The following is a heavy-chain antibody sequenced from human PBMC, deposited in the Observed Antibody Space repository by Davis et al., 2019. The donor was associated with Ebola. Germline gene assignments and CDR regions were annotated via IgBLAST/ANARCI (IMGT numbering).Heavy chain of an antibody. Sequence: SETLSLTCTVSGGSIISAGYYWSWMRQPAGKGLEWIGHIYNSVTTHYNPSLKSRVTISVDTSKNQFSLKLSSVTAADTAVYYCARVGTFGGVIEQWGQGTLVTVSS. CDR2: IYNSVTT. V-gene: IGHV4-61*09. D-gene: IGHD3-16*02. CDR1: GGSIISAGYY. CDR3: ARVGTFGGVIEQ. J-gene: IGHJ4*02.